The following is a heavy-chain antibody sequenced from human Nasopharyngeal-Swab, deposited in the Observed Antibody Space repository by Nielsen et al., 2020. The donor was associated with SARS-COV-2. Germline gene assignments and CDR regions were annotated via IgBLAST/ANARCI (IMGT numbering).Heavy chain of an antibody. V-gene: IGHV3-7*01. CDR2: IKQDGSEK. Sequence: GESLKISCAAFGFTFSSYSMNWVRQAPGKGLEWVANIKQDGSEKYYVDSVKGRFIISRDNSKNTLYLQMTSLRGEDTAVYYCAKDGHHFYGFSPTVYFDYWGQGTLVIVSS. J-gene: IGHJ4*02. D-gene: IGHD3-10*01. CDR1: GFTFSSYS. CDR3: AKDGHHFYGFSPTVYFDY.